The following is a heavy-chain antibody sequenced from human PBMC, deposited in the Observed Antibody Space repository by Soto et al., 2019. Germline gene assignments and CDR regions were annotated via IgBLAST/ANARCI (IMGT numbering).Heavy chain of an antibody. CDR2: INHSGST. CDR1: GGSFSGYY. D-gene: IGHD3-10*01. Sequence: SETLSLTCAVYGGSFSGYYWSRIRQPPGKGLEWIGEINHSGSTNYNTALQSRVTISVDSSKNQFSLDMTSVTAADTAIYFCARVEGFDRGSIGVDIAFWFDLWGQGTQVTVSS. J-gene: IGHJ5*02. V-gene: IGHV4-34*01. CDR3: ARVEGFDRGSIGVDIAFWFDL.